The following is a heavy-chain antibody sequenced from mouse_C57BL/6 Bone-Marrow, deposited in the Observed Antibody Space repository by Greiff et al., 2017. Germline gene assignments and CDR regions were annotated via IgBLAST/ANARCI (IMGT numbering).Heavy chain of an antibody. CDR2: IYPRDGST. CDR1: GYTFTSYD. CDR3: ARRSVYYYGSPWFAY. D-gene: IGHD1-1*01. V-gene: IGHV1-85*01. J-gene: IGHJ3*01. Sequence: QVQLQQSGPELVKPGASVKLSCKASGYTFTSYDINWVKQRPGQGLEWIGWIYPRDGSTKYNEKFKGKATLTVDTSSSTAYMELHSLTSEDSAVYFCARRSVYYYGSPWFAYWGQGTLVTVSA.